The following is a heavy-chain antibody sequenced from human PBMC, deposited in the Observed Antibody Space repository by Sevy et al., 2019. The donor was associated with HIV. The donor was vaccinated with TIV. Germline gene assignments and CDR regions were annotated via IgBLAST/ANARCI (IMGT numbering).Heavy chain of an antibody. CDR1: GGSISSSSYY. CDR2: IYYSGST. D-gene: IGHD6-13*01. J-gene: IGHJ6*02. CDR3: ASEVPGYSSSWYPYYYYGMDV. Sequence: SETLSLTCTVSGGSISSSSYYWGWIRQPPGKGLEWIGSIYYSGSTYYNPSLKSRVTISVDTSKNQFSLKLSSVTAADTAVYYCASEVPGYSSSWYPYYYYGMDVWGQVTTVTVSS. V-gene: IGHV4-39*01.